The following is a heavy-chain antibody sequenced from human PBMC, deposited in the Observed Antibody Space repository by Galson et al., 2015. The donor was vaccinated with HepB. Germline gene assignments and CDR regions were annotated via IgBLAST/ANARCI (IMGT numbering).Heavy chain of an antibody. V-gene: IGHV1-18*01. CDR1: GYTFTSYG. D-gene: IGHD3-3*01. CDR2: VSVYNGNT. CDR3: ARVAVLRFLEWSHYYYYMDV. Sequence: SVKVSCKASGYTFTSYGISWVRQAPGQGLEWMGWVSVYNGNTNNAQKLQGRVTMTTDTSTSTAYMELRSLRSDDTAVYYCARVAVLRFLEWSHYYYYMDVWGKGTTVTVSS. J-gene: IGHJ6*03.